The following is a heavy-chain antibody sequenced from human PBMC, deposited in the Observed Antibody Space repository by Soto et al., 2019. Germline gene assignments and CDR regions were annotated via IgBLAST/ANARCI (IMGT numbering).Heavy chain of an antibody. CDR1: GFTFSDYY. J-gene: IGHJ3*02. CDR3: ARVRDFLQNSANYYDAFDI. CDR2: ISSGGSTV. D-gene: IGHD1-26*01. V-gene: IGHV3-11*01. Sequence: QVQLVESGGGLVKPGGSLRLSCAASGFTFSDYYMTWIRQAPGKGLEWVSYISSGGSTVYYADSVKGRFTISRDNAKNSLYLQMNTLRAEDTAVYYCARVRDFLQNSANYYDAFDIWGQGTMVTVSS.